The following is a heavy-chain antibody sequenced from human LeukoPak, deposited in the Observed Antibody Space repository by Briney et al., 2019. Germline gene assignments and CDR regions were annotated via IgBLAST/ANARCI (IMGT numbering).Heavy chain of an antibody. D-gene: IGHD3-10*01. CDR1: GLTFSSYA. V-gene: IGHV3-64*04. CDR3: ARGHYYYGSGSYSPRYFDY. CDR2: ISSNGGST. J-gene: IGHJ4*02. Sequence: GGSLRFSCSASGLTFSSYAMHWVRQAPGKGLEYVSGISSNGGSTYYADSVKGRFTISRDNSKNTLYLQMNSLRAEDTAVYYCARGHYYYGSGSYSPRYFDYWGQGTLVTVSS.